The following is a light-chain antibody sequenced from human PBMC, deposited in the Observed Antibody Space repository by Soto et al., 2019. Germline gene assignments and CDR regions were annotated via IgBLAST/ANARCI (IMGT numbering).Light chain of an antibody. CDR2: DAS. J-gene: IGKJ4*01. CDR3: QQRSNWPST. V-gene: IGKV3-11*01. CDR1: QSVSSY. Sequence: EIVLTQSPATLSLSPGERATLSCRASQSVSSYLAWYQQKPGQAPRLLIYDASNRATGIPARFSGSGSGTDFTLTISSLEPEDFAVYYCQQRSNWPSTFGGGTKGDIK.